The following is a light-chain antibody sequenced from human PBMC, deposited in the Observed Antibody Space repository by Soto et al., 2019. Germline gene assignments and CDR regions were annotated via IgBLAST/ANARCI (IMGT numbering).Light chain of an antibody. CDR2: CAS. Sequence: EIVLTQSPGTLSLSPGERATLSCRASQSVSSSYLAWYQRKPGQAPRLLIYCASTRATGIPDRFSGSGSGTDFTLTISRLEPEDFAVYYCQQYGNSPITFGQGTRLEIK. V-gene: IGKV3-20*01. J-gene: IGKJ5*01. CDR1: QSVSSSY. CDR3: QQYGNSPIT.